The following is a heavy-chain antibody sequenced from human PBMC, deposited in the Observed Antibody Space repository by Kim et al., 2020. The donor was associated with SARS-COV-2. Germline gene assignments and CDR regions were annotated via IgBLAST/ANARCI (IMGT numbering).Heavy chain of an antibody. CDR2: T. D-gene: IGHD3-16*01. Sequence: TGSADAAKGRFTIPKDNAKNTRYLQMNRLRAEDTAMYYCAKGGLPGALDYWGQGTLVTVSS. CDR3: AKGGLPGALDY. J-gene: IGHJ4*02. V-gene: IGHV3-74*01.